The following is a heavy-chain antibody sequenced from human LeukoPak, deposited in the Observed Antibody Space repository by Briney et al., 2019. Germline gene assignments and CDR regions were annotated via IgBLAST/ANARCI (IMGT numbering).Heavy chain of an antibody. V-gene: IGHV1-2*04. CDR2: INPNSGGT. D-gene: IGHD2-21*01. CDR1: GYTFTDYY. Sequence: GASVKVSCKASGYTFTDYYMHWVRQAPGQGLEWMGWINPNSGGTNYAQKFQDWVTMTRDTSISTAYMELSRLRSDDTAVYYCAREGVKLLYHYGMDVWGQGTTVTVSS. J-gene: IGHJ6*02. CDR3: AREGVKLLYHYGMDV.